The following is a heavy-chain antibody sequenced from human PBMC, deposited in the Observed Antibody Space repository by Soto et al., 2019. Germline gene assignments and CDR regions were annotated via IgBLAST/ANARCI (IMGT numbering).Heavy chain of an antibody. V-gene: IGHV3-30*18. CDR1: GFTFSSYG. CDR2: ISYDGSNK. Sequence: GGSLRLSCAASGFTFSSYGMHWVRQAPGKGLEWVAVISYDGSNKYYADSVKGRFTISRDNYKNTLYLQMNSLRAEDTAVYYCAKSGQSLVFDYWGQGTLVTVSS. J-gene: IGHJ4*02. CDR3: AKSGQSLVFDY. D-gene: IGHD1-26*01.